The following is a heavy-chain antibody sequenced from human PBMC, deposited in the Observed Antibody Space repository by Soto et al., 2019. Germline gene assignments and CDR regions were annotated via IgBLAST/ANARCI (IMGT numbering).Heavy chain of an antibody. CDR3: AGRPEIHPR. CDR2: IHRDGVT. D-gene: IGHD1-26*01. Sequence: QVHLQESGPGLVKPSETLSLTCAISGGSTSSSDWWTWVRQPPGEGLEWIGEIHRDGVTNYNSSLKSRLTISLDQSRNQFSLSLTSVTAADAAVYFCAGRPEIHPRWGQGMLVPVSS. CDR1: GGSTSSSDW. V-gene: IGHV4-4*02. J-gene: IGHJ4*02.